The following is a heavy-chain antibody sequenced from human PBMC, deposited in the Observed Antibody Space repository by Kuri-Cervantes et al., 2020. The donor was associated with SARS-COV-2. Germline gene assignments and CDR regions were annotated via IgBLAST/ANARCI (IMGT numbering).Heavy chain of an antibody. CDR2: IYYSGST. J-gene: IGHJ4*02. CDR1: GGSISSGGYY. V-gene: IGHV4-30-4*08. CDR3: ARGLGYSYGRRSPQGDF. Sequence: SETLSLTCTVSGGSISSGGYYWSWIRQHPGKGLEWIGYIYYSGSTFYHPSLKSRVTISSDTSKNQFSLKLTSVTAADTAVYFCARGLGYSYGRRSPQGDFWGQGILVAVSS. D-gene: IGHD5-18*01.